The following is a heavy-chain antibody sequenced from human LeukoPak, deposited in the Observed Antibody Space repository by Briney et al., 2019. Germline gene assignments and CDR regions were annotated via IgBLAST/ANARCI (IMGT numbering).Heavy chain of an antibody. V-gene: IGHV4-39*07. J-gene: IGHJ4*02. Sequence: SETLSLTCTVSGGSISSSSYYWGWIRQPPGKGLEWIGSIYYSGSTYYNPSLKSRVTISVDTSKNQFSLKLSSATAADTAVYYCATQRPDDFWSGYSDWGQGTLVTVSS. CDR1: GGSISSSSYY. D-gene: IGHD3-3*01. CDR3: ATQRPDDFWSGYSD. CDR2: IYYSGST.